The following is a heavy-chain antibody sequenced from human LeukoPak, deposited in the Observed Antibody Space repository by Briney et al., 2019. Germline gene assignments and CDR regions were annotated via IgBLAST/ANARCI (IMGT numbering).Heavy chain of an antibody. D-gene: IGHD3-10*01. J-gene: IGHJ6*02. Sequence: SDTLSLTCTVSGGSISSYYWRWIRQPPRTGMEWTGYVYYSGSTNYTPSLKSRVTISVDTSKNQFSLKLSSVTAADTAVYYCARVRGLWFGELLFPDYYYGMDVWGQGTTVTVSS. V-gene: IGHV4-59*07. CDR3: ARVRGLWFGELLFPDYYYGMDV. CDR2: VYYSGST. CDR1: GGSISSYY.